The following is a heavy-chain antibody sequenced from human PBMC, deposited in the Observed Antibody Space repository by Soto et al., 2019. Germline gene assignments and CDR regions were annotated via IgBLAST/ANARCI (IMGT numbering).Heavy chain of an antibody. J-gene: IGHJ6*02. D-gene: IGHD2-2*01. CDR3: ARDQSSSYYYYYGMDV. CDR1: GFTFSNYG. CDR2: ISSSSNYI. Sequence: EVQLVESGGGLVKPGRSLRLSCAASGFTFSNYGLNWVRQAPGKGLEWVSSISSSSNYIHYAESVKGRFTISRDNAKNSLYLQMNSLRAEDTAVYYCARDQSSSYYYYYGMDVWGQGTTVTVSS. V-gene: IGHV3-21*01.